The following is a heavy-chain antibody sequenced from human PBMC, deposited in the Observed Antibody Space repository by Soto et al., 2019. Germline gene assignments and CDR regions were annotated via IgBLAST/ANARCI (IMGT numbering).Heavy chain of an antibody. V-gene: IGHV3-33*01. J-gene: IGHJ4*02. CDR1: GFTFSSYG. D-gene: IGHD3-22*01. CDR3: ARDPPYYDSSVGYFDY. CDR2: IWYDGSNK. Sequence: QVQLVESGGGVVQPGRSLRLSCAASGFTFSSYGMHWVRQAPGKGLEWVAVIWYDGSNKYYADSVKGRFTISRDNSKNTLDLQMNSLRAEDTAVYYCARDPPYYDSSVGYFDYWGQGTLVTVSS.